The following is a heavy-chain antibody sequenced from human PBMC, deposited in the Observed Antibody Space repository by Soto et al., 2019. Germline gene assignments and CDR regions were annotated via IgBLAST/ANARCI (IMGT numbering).Heavy chain of an antibody. CDR2: ISGYNGNT. V-gene: IGHV1-18*01. J-gene: IGHJ4*02. CDR1: GYTFTSYS. Sequence: ASVKVSCKASGYTFTSYSFNWVRQAPGQGLEWMGWISGYNGNTNYARKLQGRVTMTTDTSTSTAYMELRSLRSDDTAMYYCARSLGIAEAGTDWGQGTLVTVSS. D-gene: IGHD6-13*01. CDR3: ARSLGIAEAGTD.